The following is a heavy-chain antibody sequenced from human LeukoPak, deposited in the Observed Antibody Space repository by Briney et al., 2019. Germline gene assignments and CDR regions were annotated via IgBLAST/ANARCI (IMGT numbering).Heavy chain of an antibody. J-gene: IGHJ4*02. CDR1: RYTFTGYY. CDR2: INPNSGGT. CDR3: ALLGMATIERAFDY. D-gene: IGHD5-24*01. Sequence: ASVKVSCKASRYTFTGYYMHWVRQAPGQGLEWMGWINPNSGGTNYAQKFQGRVTMTRDTSISTAYMELSRLRSDDTAVYYCALLGMATIERAFDYWGQGTLVTVSS. V-gene: IGHV1-2*02.